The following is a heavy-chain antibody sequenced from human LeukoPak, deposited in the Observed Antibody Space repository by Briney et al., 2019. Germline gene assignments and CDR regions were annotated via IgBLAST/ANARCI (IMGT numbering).Heavy chain of an antibody. CDR2: ISAYNGNT. D-gene: IGHD3-22*01. V-gene: IGHV1-18*01. J-gene: IGHJ4*02. CDR1: GYTFTNYG. Sequence: ASVKVSCKASGYTFTNYGISWVRQAPGQGLEWMGWISAYNGNTNYAQEVQGRVTMTTDTSTSTAYMELRSLRSDDTAVYYCARTGYDSSGYYYKHWGQGTLVTVSS. CDR3: ARTGYDSSGYYYKH.